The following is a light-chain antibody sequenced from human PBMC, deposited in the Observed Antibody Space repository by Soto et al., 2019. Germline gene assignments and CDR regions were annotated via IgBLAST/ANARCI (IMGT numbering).Light chain of an antibody. CDR3: ASWDDNLNGGV. J-gene: IGLJ3*02. CDR2: GNI. CDR1: SSNIGAGYD. Sequence: QSVLTQPPSVSGAPGQRVTISCTGSSSNIGAGYDVHWYQQRPGTAPKLLIFGNINRPSGVPDRFSGSKSGTSASLAITGLQAEDESDYYCASWDDNLNGGVFGGGTKVTVL. V-gene: IGLV1-40*01.